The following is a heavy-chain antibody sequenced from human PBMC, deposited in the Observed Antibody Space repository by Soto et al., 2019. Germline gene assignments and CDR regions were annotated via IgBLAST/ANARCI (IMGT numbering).Heavy chain of an antibody. D-gene: IGHD5-18*01. CDR3: ARTLWDGYTGNYFDY. V-gene: IGHV4-4*02. J-gene: IGHJ4*02. CDR1: GGSISSSNW. CDR2: IYHSGST. Sequence: QVQLQESGPGLVKPSGTLSLTCAVSGGSISSSNWWSWVRQPPGKGLEWIGEIYHSGSTNYNPSLKSRVTISVDKPKNQFSLKLSSVTAADTAVYSCARTLWDGYTGNYFDYWGQGTLVTVSS.